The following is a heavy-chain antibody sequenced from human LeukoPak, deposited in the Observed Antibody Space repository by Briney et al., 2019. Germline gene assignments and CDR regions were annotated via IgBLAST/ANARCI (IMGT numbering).Heavy chain of an antibody. CDR2: ISDTGTST. CDR1: GFTFSSSA. D-gene: IGHD6-13*01. J-gene: IGHJ4*02. V-gene: IGHV3-23*01. Sequence: GGSLRLSCAASGFTFSSSAMNWVRQAPGKGLEWVSTISDTGTSTFYADSVKGRFTISRDNSNSTLYLQMDSLRGDDAAVYYCAKAVGSISWSFDYWGQGTLVTVSS. CDR3: AKAVGSISWSFDY.